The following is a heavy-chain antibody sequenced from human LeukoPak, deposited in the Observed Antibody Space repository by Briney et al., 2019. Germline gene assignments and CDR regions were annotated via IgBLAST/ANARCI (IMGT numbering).Heavy chain of an antibody. CDR1: GFTFSSYS. CDR2: ISSSSSYI. D-gene: IGHD4-23*01. J-gene: IGHJ2*01. Sequence: GGSLRLSCAASGFTFSSYSMNWVRQAPGKGLEWVSSISSSSSYIYYADSVKGRFTISRDNAKNSLYLQMNSLRAEDTAVYYCARSRVRPHWYFDLWGRGTLVTVSS. V-gene: IGHV3-21*01. CDR3: ARSRVRPHWYFDL.